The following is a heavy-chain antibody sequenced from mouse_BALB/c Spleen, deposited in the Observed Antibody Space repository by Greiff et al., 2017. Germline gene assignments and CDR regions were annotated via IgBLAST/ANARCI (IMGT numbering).Heavy chain of an antibody. D-gene: IGHD2-3*01. CDR2: INPDSSTI. CDR1: GFDFSRYW. CDR3: ARHPDGYPAWFAY. Sequence: EVQLLESGGGLVQPGGSLKLSCAASGFDFSRYWMSWVRQAPGKGLEWIGEINPDSSTINYTPSLKDKFIISRDNAKNTLYLQMSKVRSEDTALYYCARHPDGYPAWFAYWGQGTLVTVSA. V-gene: IGHV4-1*02. J-gene: IGHJ3*01.